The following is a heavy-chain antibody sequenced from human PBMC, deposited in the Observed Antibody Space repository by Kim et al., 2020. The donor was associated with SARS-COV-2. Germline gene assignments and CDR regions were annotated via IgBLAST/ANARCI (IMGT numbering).Heavy chain of an antibody. Sequence: GGSLRLSCAASGFTFSSYAMSWVRQAPGKGLEWVSAISGSGGSTYYADSVKGRFTISRDNSKNTLYLQMNSLRAEDTAVYYCAKPFNGQQLVASDYWGQGTLVTVSS. CDR3: AKPFNGQQLVASDY. CDR2: ISGSGGST. D-gene: IGHD6-13*01. CDR1: GFTFSSYA. J-gene: IGHJ4*02. V-gene: IGHV3-23*01.